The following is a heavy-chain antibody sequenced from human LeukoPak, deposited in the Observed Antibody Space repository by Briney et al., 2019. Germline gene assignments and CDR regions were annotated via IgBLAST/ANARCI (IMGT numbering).Heavy chain of an antibody. J-gene: IGHJ4*02. CDR1: GYIFTGYY. V-gene: IGHV1-2*06. D-gene: IGHD2-15*01. Sequence: ASVKVSCKASGYIFTGYYMYWVRQAPGQGLELMGRINPDSGGTEYAQKLQGRITMTRDTSISTAYMELSRLGSDDTAVYYCARGEDCGGGSCVKYWGQGTPVTVSS. CDR3: ARGEDCGGGSCVKY. CDR2: INPDSGGT.